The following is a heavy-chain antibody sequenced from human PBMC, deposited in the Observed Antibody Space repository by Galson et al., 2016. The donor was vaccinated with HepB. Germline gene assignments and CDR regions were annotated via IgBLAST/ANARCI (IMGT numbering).Heavy chain of an antibody. D-gene: IGHD5-24*01. J-gene: IGHJ3*01. CDR2: IYDSGMT. Sequence: SETLSLTCMVSGGSISGSSRYWGWIRQPPGKGLEWIGTIYDSGMTYGSLSLKSRVTISVDTSKNLFALRLSSVTAADTAVYYCARQTEVAVDNAFYLWGQGTMVTVSS. V-gene: IGHV4-39*01. CDR3: ARQTEVAVDNAFYL. CDR1: GGSISGSSRY.